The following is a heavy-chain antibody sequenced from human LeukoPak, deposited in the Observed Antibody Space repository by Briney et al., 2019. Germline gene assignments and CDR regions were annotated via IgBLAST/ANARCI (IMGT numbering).Heavy chain of an antibody. CDR2: IYYSGST. CDR3: AAWGYSHGIDY. J-gene: IGHJ4*02. D-gene: IGHD5-18*01. CDR1: GGSINSYY. V-gene: IGHV4-59*01. Sequence: SETLSLTCTVSGGSINSYYWSWIRQPPGKGLAWIGYIYYSGSTNYNPSLKSRVTISVDTSKNQFSLKLSSVTAADTAVYYCAAWGYSHGIDYWGQGTLVTVSS.